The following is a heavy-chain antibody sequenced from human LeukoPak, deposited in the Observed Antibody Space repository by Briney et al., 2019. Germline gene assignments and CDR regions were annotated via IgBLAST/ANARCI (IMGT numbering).Heavy chain of an antibody. Sequence: GSLRLSRAASGFTFISYGMHWVRQAPGKGLEWVAVISKDGSDKKYADSVKGRFIISRDNSRNTLYLQMNSLRAEDTAVYYCAKEYDGYWGQGTLVTVSS. CDR3: AKEYDGY. CDR2: ISKDGSDK. D-gene: IGHD2-8*01. V-gene: IGHV3-30*18. CDR1: GFTFISYG. J-gene: IGHJ4*02.